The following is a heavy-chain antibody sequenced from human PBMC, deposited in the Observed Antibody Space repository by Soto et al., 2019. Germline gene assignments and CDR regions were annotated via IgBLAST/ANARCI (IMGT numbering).Heavy chain of an antibody. V-gene: IGHV4-31*03. Sequence: QVQLQESGPGLVKPSQTLSLTCTVSGGSISSGGYYWSWIRQHPGKGLEWIGYIYYSGSTYYNPSLKRRVTISVDASKSQFSLKLSSVTAADTAVYYCARRVGGYYFDYWGQGTLVTVSS. CDR2: IYYSGST. J-gene: IGHJ4*02. CDR1: GGSISSGGYY. D-gene: IGHD3-10*01. CDR3: ARRVGGYYFDY.